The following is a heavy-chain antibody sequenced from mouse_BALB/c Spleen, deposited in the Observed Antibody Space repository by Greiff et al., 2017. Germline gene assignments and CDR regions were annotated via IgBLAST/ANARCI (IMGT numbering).Heavy chain of an antibody. D-gene: IGHD4-1*01. CDR1: GFTFSSYT. V-gene: IGHV5-12-2*01. Sequence: EVKVVESGGGLVQPGGSLKLSCAASGFTFSSYTMSWVRQTPEKRLEWVAYISNGGGSTYYPDTVKGRFTISRDNAKNTLYLQMSSLKSEDTAMYYCARHKAGTYYFDYWGQGTTLTVSS. CDR2: ISNGGGST. J-gene: IGHJ2*01. CDR3: ARHKAGTYYFDY.